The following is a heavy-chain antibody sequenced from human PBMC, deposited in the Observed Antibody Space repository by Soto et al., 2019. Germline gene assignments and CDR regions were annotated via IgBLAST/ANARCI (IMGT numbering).Heavy chain of an antibody. V-gene: IGHV3-33*08. D-gene: IGHD6-19*01. CDR1: GLSCSNYG. CDR3: ASAWSTGWCFDY. Sequence: VGSLRHSCAASGLSCSNYGMRWVRQATGKGLEWVAVIRYDGSNKYYADSVKGRFTISRDNSKNTLYLQMNSLRAEDTAVYYCASAWSTGWCFDYWGQGTLVTVSS. J-gene: IGHJ4*02. CDR2: IRYDGSNK.